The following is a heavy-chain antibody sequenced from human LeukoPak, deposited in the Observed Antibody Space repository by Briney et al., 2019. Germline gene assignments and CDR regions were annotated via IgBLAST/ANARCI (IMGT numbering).Heavy chain of an antibody. Sequence: GGSLRLPCAASGFTFSNAWMSWVRQAPGKGLEWVGRIKSKTDGGTTDYAAPVKGRFTISRDDSKNTLYLQMNSLKTEDTAVYHCTTYITMVRGVIMTGDWFDPWGQGTLVTVSS. V-gene: IGHV3-15*01. J-gene: IGHJ5*02. CDR2: IKSKTDGGTT. CDR1: GFTFSNAW. D-gene: IGHD3-10*01. CDR3: TTYITMVRGVIMTGDWFDP.